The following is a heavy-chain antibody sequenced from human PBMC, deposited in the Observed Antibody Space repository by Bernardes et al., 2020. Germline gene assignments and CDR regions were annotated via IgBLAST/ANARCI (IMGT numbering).Heavy chain of an antibody. J-gene: IGHJ6*04. CDR3: TRGPTYADNSIEAI. CDR1: GVSVSDNY. D-gene: IGHD4-17*01. Sequence: GGSLRLSCTLSGVSVSDNYMNWVRQAPGKGLEWLSLIYGGCATSYADSVKGRFITSRDDSKNTLYLQMSSLRVEDTAVYFCTRGPTYADNSIEAIWGNGTTVTVSS. V-gene: IGHV3-53*01. CDR2: IYGGCAT.